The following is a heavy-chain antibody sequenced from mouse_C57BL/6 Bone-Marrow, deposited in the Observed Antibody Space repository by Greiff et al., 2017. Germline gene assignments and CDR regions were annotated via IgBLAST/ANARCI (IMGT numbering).Heavy chain of an antibody. J-gene: IGHJ4*01. Sequence: QVQLKESGAELVKPGASVKMSCKASGYTFTSYWITWVKQRPGQGLGWIGDIYPGSGSTNYNEKFKSKATLTVDTSSSTAYMQLSSLTSEDSAVYYCARKDYDLYYAMDYWGQGTSVTVSS. CDR1: GYTFTSYW. V-gene: IGHV1-55*01. CDR3: ARKDYDLYYAMDY. D-gene: IGHD2-4*01. CDR2: IYPGSGST.